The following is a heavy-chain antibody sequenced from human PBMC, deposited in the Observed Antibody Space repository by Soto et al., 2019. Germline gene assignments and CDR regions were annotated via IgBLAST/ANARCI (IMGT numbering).Heavy chain of an antibody. CDR1: GDSISSDKW. CDR2: IHHSGRT. J-gene: IGHJ4*02. CDR3: ARGGDWQFDY. D-gene: IGHD2-21*02. V-gene: IGHV4-4*02. Sequence: QVQLQESGPGLVKPSGTLSLTCAVSGDSISSDKWWSWVHQPPGKGLEWIGEIHHSGRTNYNPSLKSRVTILVATSKNEVSRELSSMTAADTAVYYCARGGDWQFDYWGQGTLVTVSS.